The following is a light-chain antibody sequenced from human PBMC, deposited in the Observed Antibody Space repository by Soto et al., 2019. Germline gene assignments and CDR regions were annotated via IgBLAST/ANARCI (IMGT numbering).Light chain of an antibody. CDR3: QSYDSSLSAYV. J-gene: IGLJ1*01. CDR1: SSNIGAGFD. Sequence: QSVLTQPPSVSGAPGQRVTISCTGSSSNIGAGFDVHWYRQLPRTAPKLLIYSNNNRPSGVPDRFSVSRSATSASLAITGLQAADEADYYCQSYDSSLSAYVFGTGTKLTVL. CDR2: SNN. V-gene: IGLV1-40*01.